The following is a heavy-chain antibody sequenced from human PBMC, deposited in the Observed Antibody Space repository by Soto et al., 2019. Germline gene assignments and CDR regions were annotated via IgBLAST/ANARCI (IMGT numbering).Heavy chain of an antibody. J-gene: IGHJ6*02. Sequence: QVRLVESGGDVVQPGGSLRLSCAASAFTFSSYAMHWVRQAPGMGLEWVALISFDGSNKYYADSVKGRFTISRDNSKNTLCLQMTSLRVDDTAVYYCARDRWITFGGLGYGMDVWGRGTTVTVSS. CDR2: ISFDGSNK. CDR3: ARDRWITFGGLGYGMDV. V-gene: IGHV3-30-3*01. D-gene: IGHD3-16*01. CDR1: AFTFSSYA.